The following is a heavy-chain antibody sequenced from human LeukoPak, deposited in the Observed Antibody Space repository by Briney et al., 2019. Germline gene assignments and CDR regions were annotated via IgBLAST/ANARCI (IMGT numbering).Heavy chain of an antibody. CDR3: AKDLGTRSVHDGFDI. CDR1: GFTFSSYG. J-gene: IGHJ3*02. Sequence: GGSLRLSCAASGFTFSSYGMHWFRQAPGEGLEWVAFIRYDGTNKYYTDSVKGRFTISRDNSKKTLYLQMNSLRAEDTAVYYCAKDLGTRSVHDGFDIWGQGTMVTVSS. CDR2: IRYDGTNK. V-gene: IGHV3-30*02. D-gene: IGHD1-1*01.